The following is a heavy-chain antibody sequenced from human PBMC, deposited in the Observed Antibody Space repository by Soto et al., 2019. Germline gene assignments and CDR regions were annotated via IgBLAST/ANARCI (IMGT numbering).Heavy chain of an antibody. J-gene: IGHJ5*02. Sequence: SETLSLTCTVSGGSISSGDYYWIWIRHPPGKGLEWIGYIYYSGSTYYNPSPKSRVTISVDTSKNQFSLKLSSVTAADTAVYYCARAELRFLEWSYSGPTWFDPWGQGTLVTVSS. D-gene: IGHD3-3*01. CDR1: GGSISSGDYY. V-gene: IGHV4-30-4*01. CDR3: ARAELRFLEWSYSGPTWFDP. CDR2: IYYSGST.